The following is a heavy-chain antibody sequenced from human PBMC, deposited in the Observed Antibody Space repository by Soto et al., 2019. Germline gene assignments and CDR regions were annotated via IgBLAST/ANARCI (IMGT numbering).Heavy chain of an antibody. V-gene: IGHV4-39*01. CDR1: GGSISSSSYY. CDR3: ARRAGTPHFDY. CDR2: IYYSGST. D-gene: IGHD6-13*01. J-gene: IGHJ4*02. Sequence: SETLSLTCTVSGGSISSSSYYWGWIRQPPGKGLEWIGSIYYSGSTYYNPSLKSRVTISVDTSKNQFSLKLSSVTAADTAVYYCARRAGTPHFDYWGQGTLVTVSX.